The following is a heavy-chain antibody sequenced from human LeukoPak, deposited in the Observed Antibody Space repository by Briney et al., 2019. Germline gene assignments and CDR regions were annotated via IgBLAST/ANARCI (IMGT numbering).Heavy chain of an antibody. D-gene: IGHD3-22*01. CDR3: ATIYYYDSSGYLYYFDY. Sequence: GESLKISCKGSGYSFTSYWIGWVRQMPGKGLKWMGIIYPGDSDTRYSPSFQGQVTISADKSISTAYLQWSSPKASDTAMYYCATIYYYDSSGYLYYFDYWGQGTLVTVSS. J-gene: IGHJ4*02. V-gene: IGHV5-51*01. CDR1: GYSFTSYW. CDR2: IYPGDSDT.